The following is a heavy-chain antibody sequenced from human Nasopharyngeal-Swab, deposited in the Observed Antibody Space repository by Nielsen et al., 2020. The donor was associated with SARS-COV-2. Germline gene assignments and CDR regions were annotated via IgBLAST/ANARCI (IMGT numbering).Heavy chain of an antibody. J-gene: IGHJ4*02. CDR2: MYHDGRT. V-gene: IGHV3-66*01. D-gene: IGHD3-10*01. CDR3: AREFYYRFDD. Sequence: WLRQPSGKGLEWVSVMYHDGRTYYTDSVKGRFTISRDNSKNTVYLQMNSLRAEDTAVYYCAREFYYRFDDWGQGTLVTVSS.